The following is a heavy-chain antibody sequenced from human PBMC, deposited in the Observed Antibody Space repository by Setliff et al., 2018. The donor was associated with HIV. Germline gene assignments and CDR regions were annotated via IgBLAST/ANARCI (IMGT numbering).Heavy chain of an antibody. CDR1: GFTFRNAW. D-gene: IGHD2-21*01. CDR3: TTGTRLVD. CDR2: IKSKSDGGAV. V-gene: IGHV3-15*06. J-gene: IGHJ4*02. Sequence: PGGSLRLSCAASGFTFRNAWMSWVRQAPGKGLEWVGRIKSKSDGGAVHYAAPVKGRFTISRDDSQDTLYLQMNSLKIEDTAVYYCTTGTRLVDWGQGALVTVSS.